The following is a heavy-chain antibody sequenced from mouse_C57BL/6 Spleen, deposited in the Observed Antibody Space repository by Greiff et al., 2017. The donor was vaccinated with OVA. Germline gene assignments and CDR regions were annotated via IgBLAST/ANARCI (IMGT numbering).Heavy chain of an antibody. Sequence: VQRVESGAELAKPGASVKLSCKASGYTFTSYWMHWVKQRPGQGLEWIGYINPSSGYTKYNQKFKDKATLTADKSSSTAYMQLSSLTYEDSAVYYCAKIYDGYLNAMDYWGQGTSVTVSS. V-gene: IGHV1-7*01. CDR3: AKIYDGYLNAMDY. CDR1: GYTFTSYW. D-gene: IGHD2-3*01. J-gene: IGHJ4*01. CDR2: INPSSGYT.